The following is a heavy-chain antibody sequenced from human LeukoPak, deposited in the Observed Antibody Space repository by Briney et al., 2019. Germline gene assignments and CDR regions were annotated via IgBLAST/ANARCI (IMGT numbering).Heavy chain of an antibody. D-gene: IGHD5-18*01. CDR3: ARGKYSYAPYYFDC. CDR2: IWYDGGNK. J-gene: IGHJ4*02. CDR1: GFTFSSYG. Sequence: GGSLRLSCVASGFTFSSYGMDWVRQAPGKGLEWVAVIWYDGGNKYYADSVKGRFTISRDNSKNTLYLQMNSLRAEDTAVYYCARGKYSYAPYYFDCWSQGTLVTVSS. V-gene: IGHV3-33*01.